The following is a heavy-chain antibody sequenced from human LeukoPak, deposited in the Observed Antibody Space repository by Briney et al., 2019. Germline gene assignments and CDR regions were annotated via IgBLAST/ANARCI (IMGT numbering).Heavy chain of an antibody. CDR3: AKDIGGYYYYGMDV. J-gene: IGHJ6*04. CDR1: GFTFSSYA. V-gene: IGHV3-43D*04. CDR2: ISWDGGST. Sequence: GGSLRLSCAASGFTFSSYAMSWVRQAPGKGLEWVSLISWDGGSTYYADSVKGRFTISRDNSKNSLYLQMNSLRAEDTALYYCAKDIGGYYYYGMDVWGKGTTVTVSS.